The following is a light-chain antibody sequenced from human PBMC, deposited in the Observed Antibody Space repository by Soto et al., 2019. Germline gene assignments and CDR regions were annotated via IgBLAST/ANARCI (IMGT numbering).Light chain of an antibody. J-gene: IGKJ3*01. CDR1: QDIRTS. Sequence: DIQMTQSPSSLSASVGARVSITCQASQDIRTSLSWFRQKPGRAPKLLIYGASNLETGVPSRFRGSGSGTDFTFTISSLQPEDIATYYCQQYDNLPPFTFGPGTKVDIK. CDR3: QQYDNLPPFT. CDR2: GAS. V-gene: IGKV1-33*01.